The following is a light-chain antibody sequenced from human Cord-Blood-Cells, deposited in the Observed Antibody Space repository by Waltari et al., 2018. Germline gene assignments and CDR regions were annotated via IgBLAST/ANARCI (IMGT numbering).Light chain of an antibody. CDR1: SSNIGSNY. CDR3: AAWDDSLSGWV. Sequence: QSALTQPPSASGSPGQSVTIPCTRTSSNIGSNYVYWYQQLPGTAPKLLIYRNNQRPSGVPDRFSGSKSGTSASLAISGLRSEDEADYYCAAWDDSLSGWVFGGGTKLTVL. CDR2: RNN. V-gene: IGLV1-47*01. J-gene: IGLJ3*02.